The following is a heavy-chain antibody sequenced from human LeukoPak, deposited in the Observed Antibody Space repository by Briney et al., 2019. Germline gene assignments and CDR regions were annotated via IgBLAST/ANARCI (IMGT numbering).Heavy chain of an antibody. CDR1: GFTISDNY. CDR2: IYTSGIT. D-gene: IGHD2-2*01. Sequence: GGSLRLSCGASGFTISDNYVTWVRQAPGKGLEWVSVIYTSGITYFADSVKGRFSISRDNSKNTVYLQMNSLRGEDSAVYYCARDWPHCSSTSCYFYMDVWGRATTVTVSS. CDR3: ARDWPHCSSTSCYFYMDV. V-gene: IGHV3-66*03. J-gene: IGHJ6*03.